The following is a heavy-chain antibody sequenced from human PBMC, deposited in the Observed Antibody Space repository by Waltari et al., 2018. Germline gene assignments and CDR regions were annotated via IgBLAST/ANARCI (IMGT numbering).Heavy chain of an antibody. CDR3: AKSNTADDTNWFDP. D-gene: IGHD2-2*01. V-gene: IGHV3-23*01. Sequence: EVQLLESGGGLVQPGGSLRLSCAASGFTFSNYAMSWVRQAPGKGLAWVSAISGSGGSAYYADSVKGRFTISRDNSKNTLHLQMNSLRAADTAVYYCAKSNTADDTNWFDPWGQGILVTVSS. CDR2: ISGSGGSA. J-gene: IGHJ5*02. CDR1: GFTFSNYA.